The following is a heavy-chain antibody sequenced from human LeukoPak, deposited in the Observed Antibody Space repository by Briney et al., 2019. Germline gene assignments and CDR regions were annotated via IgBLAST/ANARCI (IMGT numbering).Heavy chain of an antibody. J-gene: IGHJ4*01. CDR1: GFTFSSYA. V-gene: IGHV3-23*01. D-gene: IGHD6-13*01. CDR3: ARGGAAAGTDY. CDR2: IYGRGGST. Sequence: PGGSLRLSCAASGFTFSSYAMSWVRQAPGKGLEWVSAIYGRGGSTYYADSVKGRFTISRDNSKNTLYLQMNSLRAEDAAVYYCARGGAAAGTDYWGHGTLVTVSS.